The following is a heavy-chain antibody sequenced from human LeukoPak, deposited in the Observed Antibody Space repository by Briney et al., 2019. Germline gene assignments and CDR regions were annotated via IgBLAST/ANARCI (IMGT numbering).Heavy chain of an antibody. CDR1: GDSISSDISY. Sequence: NPSETLSLTCTVPGDSISSDISYWSWIRQPAGKELEWIGRVSISGGTNYNPSLRSRVTISVDTSKNQFSLKLRSVTAADTAIYYCARQQIYVGTGMVDYFDYWGQGILVTVSS. D-gene: IGHD5-18*01. CDR3: ARQQIYVGTGMVDYFDY. J-gene: IGHJ4*02. V-gene: IGHV4-61*02. CDR2: VSISGGT.